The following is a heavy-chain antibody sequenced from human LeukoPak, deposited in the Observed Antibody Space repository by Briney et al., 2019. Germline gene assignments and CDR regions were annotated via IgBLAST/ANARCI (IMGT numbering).Heavy chain of an antibody. D-gene: IGHD3-22*01. CDR2: IYSGGST. CDR1: GFTVSSNY. V-gene: IGHV3-53*04. J-gene: IGHJ3*02. Sequence: GGSLRLSCAASGFTVSSNYMSWVRQAPGKGLEWVSVIYSGGSTYCADSVKGRFTISRHNSKNTLYLQMNSLRAEDTAVYYCARGYYDSSGLREGYAFDIWGQGTMVTVSS. CDR3: ARGYYDSSGLREGYAFDI.